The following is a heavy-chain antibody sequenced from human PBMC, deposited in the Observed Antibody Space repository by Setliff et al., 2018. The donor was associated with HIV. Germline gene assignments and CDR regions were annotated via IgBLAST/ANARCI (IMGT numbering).Heavy chain of an antibody. CDR1: GGTFRTYA. D-gene: IGHD1-1*01. Sequence: SVKVSCKASGGTFRTYAISWVRQAPGQGLEWMGGIIPMLRVAKYAQNLQDRVTITADKSTGTAYMELSGLRSEDTAVYYCARGSNPTGNYDFYFLDIWGKGTTVTVSS. CDR2: IIPMLRVA. V-gene: IGHV1-69*10. J-gene: IGHJ6*03. CDR3: ARGSNPTGNYDFYFLDI.